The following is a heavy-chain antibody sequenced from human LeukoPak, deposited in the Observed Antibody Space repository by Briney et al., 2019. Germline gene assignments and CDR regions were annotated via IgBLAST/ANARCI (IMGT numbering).Heavy chain of an antibody. CDR1: GFTVSSNY. D-gene: IGHD5-18*01. CDR3: ARVGTAMVRGFDY. CDR2: IYYSGST. V-gene: IGHV4-59*02. J-gene: IGHJ4*02. Sequence: PGGSLRLSCAASGFTVSSNYMSWVRQAPGKGLEWIGYIYYSGSTNYNPSLKSRVTISVDTSKNQFSLKLSSVTAADTAVYYCARVGTAMVRGFDYWGQGTLVTVSS.